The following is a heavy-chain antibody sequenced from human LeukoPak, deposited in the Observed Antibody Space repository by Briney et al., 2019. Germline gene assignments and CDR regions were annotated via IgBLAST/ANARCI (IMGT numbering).Heavy chain of an antibody. Sequence: SGGSLRLSCAASGFTFSSYEMNWVRQAPGKGLEWVSYISSSGSTIYYADSVKGRFTISRDNAKNSLYLQMNSLRAEDTALYYCARAGSSSWYGYYFDYWGQGTLVTVSS. V-gene: IGHV3-48*03. D-gene: IGHD6-13*01. CDR1: GFTFSSYE. CDR2: ISSSGSTI. J-gene: IGHJ4*02. CDR3: ARAGSSSWYGYYFDY.